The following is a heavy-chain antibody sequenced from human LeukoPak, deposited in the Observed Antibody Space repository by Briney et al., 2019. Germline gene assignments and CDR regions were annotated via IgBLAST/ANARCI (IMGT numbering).Heavy chain of an antibody. J-gene: IGHJ3*02. Sequence: TSETLSLTCTVSGGSISSSSYYWGWIRQPPGKGLEWIGSIYYSGSTYYNPSLKSRVTISVDTSKNQFSLKLSSVTAADTAVYYCARESLIVVVPAPYHDAFDIWGQGTMVTVSS. CDR2: IYYSGST. CDR3: ARESLIVVVPAPYHDAFDI. CDR1: GGSISSSSYY. V-gene: IGHV4-39*07. D-gene: IGHD2-2*01.